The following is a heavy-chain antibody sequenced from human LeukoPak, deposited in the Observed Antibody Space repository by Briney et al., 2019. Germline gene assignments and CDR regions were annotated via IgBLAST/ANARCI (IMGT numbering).Heavy chain of an antibody. CDR2: VDPEDGET. Sequence: GASVKISCKVSGYTFTDYYMHWVQQAPGKGLEWMGLVDPEDGETIYAEKFQGRVTITADTSTDTAYMELSSLRSEDTAVYYCATDRRYYDSSGYYPFDYWGQGTVVTVSS. V-gene: IGHV1-69-2*01. J-gene: IGHJ4*02. CDR3: ATDRRYYDSSGYYPFDY. D-gene: IGHD3-22*01. CDR1: GYTFTDYY.